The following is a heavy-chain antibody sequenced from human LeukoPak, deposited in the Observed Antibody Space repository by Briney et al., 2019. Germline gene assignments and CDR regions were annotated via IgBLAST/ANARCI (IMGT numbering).Heavy chain of an antibody. CDR1: GFTFSSYW. D-gene: IGHD6-19*01. V-gene: IGHV3-7*01. CDR2: IKHDGGEK. Sequence: GGSLRLSCAASGFTFSSYWMSWVRQAPGKGLEWVANIKHDGGEKYYVDSVKGRFTISRDNAKNSLYLQMNSLRPEDTAVYYCARDRSSGWPVSFDYWGQGTLLTVCS. CDR3: ARDRSSGWPVSFDY. J-gene: IGHJ4*02.